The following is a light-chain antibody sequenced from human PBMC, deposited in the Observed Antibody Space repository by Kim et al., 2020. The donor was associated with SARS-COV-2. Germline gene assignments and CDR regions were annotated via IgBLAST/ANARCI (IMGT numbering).Light chain of an antibody. V-gene: IGKV3-20*01. J-gene: IGKJ5*01. CDR2: GAF. Sequence: ALSPGERAPLSCRASRRVSSIAWYQQKPGQAPSLLIYGAFTRATGIPDRFSGSGSGTDFTLTISRLEPEDFAVYFCQQHGSSPITFGQGTRLEIK. CDR1: RRVSS. CDR3: QQHGSSPIT.